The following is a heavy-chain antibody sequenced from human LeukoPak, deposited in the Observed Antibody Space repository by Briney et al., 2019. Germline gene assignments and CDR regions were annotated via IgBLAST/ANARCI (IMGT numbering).Heavy chain of an antibody. D-gene: IGHD1-26*01. J-gene: IGHJ4*02. Sequence: ASVKVSCKASGYTFTGYYMHWVRQAPGQGLEWMGWINPNSGGTNYAQKFQGRVTMTRDTSISTAYMELSRLRSDDTAVYYCARGATSESVAGDLYYFDYWGQGTLVTVSS. V-gene: IGHV1-2*02. CDR2: INPNSGGT. CDR1: GYTFTGYY. CDR3: ARGATSESVAGDLYYFDY.